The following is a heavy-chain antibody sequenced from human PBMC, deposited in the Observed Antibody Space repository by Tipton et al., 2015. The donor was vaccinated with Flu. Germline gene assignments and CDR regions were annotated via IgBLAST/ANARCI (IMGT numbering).Heavy chain of an antibody. J-gene: IGHJ3*02. Sequence: TLSLTCTVSGGSIRGYYWNWIRQPPGKGLEWIGYIYYSGSISYNPSLKSRVTISVDTSKNQFSLKLSSVTAADTAVYYCAREWGDAFDIWGQGTMVTVSS. V-gene: IGHV4-59*01. D-gene: IGHD3-16*01. CDR2: IYYSGSI. CDR3: AREWGDAFDI. CDR1: GGSIRGYY.